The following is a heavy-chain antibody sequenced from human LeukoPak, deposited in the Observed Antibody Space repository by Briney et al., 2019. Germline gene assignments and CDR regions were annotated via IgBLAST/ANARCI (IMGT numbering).Heavy chain of an antibody. CDR3: ARSSRDPVYEAAAGTGGGGYFQH. V-gene: IGHV1-2*02. CDR2: INPNSGGT. CDR1: GYTFTGYY. Sequence: ASVKVSCKASGYTFTGYYMHWVRQAPGQGLEWMGWINPNSGGTNYAQKFQGRVTMTRDTSISTAYMELSRLRSDDTAVYYCARSSRDPVYEAAAGTGGGGYFQHWGQGTLVTVSS. D-gene: IGHD6-13*01. J-gene: IGHJ1*01.